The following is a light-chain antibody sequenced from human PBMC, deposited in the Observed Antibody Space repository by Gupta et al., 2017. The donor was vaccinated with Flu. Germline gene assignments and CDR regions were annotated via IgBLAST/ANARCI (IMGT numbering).Light chain of an antibody. CDR3: SSYAGGNNWV. J-gene: IGLJ3*02. CDR2: EVS. CDR1: SSDVGGYKY. V-gene: IGLV2-8*01. Sequence: QSALTQPPSASGSPGQSVTISCTGTSSDVGGYKYGSWYQQSPGNASKLMIYEVSKRPSGVPDRFSGSKAGNTASLTVSELQAEDEAGYYFSSYAGGNNWVFGGGTKLTVL.